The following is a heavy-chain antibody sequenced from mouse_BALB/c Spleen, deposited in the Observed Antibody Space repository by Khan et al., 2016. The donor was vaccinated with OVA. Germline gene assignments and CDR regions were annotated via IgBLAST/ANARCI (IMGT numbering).Heavy chain of an antibody. Sequence: EVQLQESGPGLVKPSQSLSLTCTVTCYSITSDYAWNWIRPFPGNKLEWMGYISYSGSTSYNPSLKSRISITRDTSKNQFFLQLNSVTTEDTATYYCARSIMANWGQGTTLTVSS. CDR3: ARSIMAN. V-gene: IGHV3-2*02. CDR2: ISYSGST. CDR1: CYSITSDYA. J-gene: IGHJ2*01.